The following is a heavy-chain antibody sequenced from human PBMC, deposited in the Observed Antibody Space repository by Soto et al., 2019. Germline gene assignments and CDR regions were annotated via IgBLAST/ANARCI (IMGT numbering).Heavy chain of an antibody. CDR2: IAHTGST. V-gene: IGHV4-34*01. J-gene: IGHJ4*02. CDR1: SGSFSGYY. CDR3: ARRGGGYYPYYFDY. Sequence: QVQLQQWGAGLLKPSETLSLACAVYSGSFSGYYWSWIRQPPGKGLEWIGEIAHTGSTNYNPSLKSRVTISADTSKNQFSLKLTSVTAADTAVYYCARRGGGYYPYYFDYWGQGGLVTVSS. D-gene: IGHD3-22*01.